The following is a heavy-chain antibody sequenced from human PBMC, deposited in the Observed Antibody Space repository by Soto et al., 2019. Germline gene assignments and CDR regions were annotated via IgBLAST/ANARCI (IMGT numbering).Heavy chain of an antibody. J-gene: IGHJ4*02. V-gene: IGHV1-18*01. CDR2: ISAYNGNT. CDR3: ARDYYDTSGLYYFDY. D-gene: IGHD3-22*01. CDR1: GYTFTSYG. Sequence: QVQLVQSGGEVKKPGASVKVSCKASGYTFTSYGISWVRQAPGQGLAWMGWISAYNGNTNYAQKLQGRVTMTTDTSTSTAYMELRSLRSDDTAVYYCARDYYDTSGLYYFDYWGQGTLVTVSS.